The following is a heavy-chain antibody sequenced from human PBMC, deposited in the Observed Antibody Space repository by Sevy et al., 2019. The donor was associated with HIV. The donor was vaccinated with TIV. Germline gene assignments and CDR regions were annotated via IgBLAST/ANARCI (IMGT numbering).Heavy chain of an antibody. CDR3: ARGTAMAGLYYYYYMDV. Sequence: SETLSLTCAVSVGSISSSNWWSWVRQPPGKGLEWIGEIYRSGSTNYNPSLKSRVTISVDKSKNQFSLKLSSVTAADTAVYYCARGTAMAGLYYYYYMDVWGKGTTVTVSS. D-gene: IGHD5-18*01. CDR2: IYRSGST. V-gene: IGHV4-4*02. J-gene: IGHJ6*03. CDR1: VGSISSSNW.